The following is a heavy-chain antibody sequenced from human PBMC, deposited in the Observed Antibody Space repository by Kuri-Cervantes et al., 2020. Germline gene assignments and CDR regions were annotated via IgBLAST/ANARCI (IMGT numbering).Heavy chain of an antibody. V-gene: IGHV4-30-2*01. CDR2: IYHSGST. Sequence: SETLSLTCAVSGGSISSGGYSWSWIRQPPGKGLEWIGYIYHSGSTNYNPSLKSRVTISVDTSKNQFSLKLSSVTAADTAVYYCARDISSGWYGWFDPWGQGTLVTVSS. D-gene: IGHD6-19*01. CDR1: GGSISSGGYS. CDR3: ARDISSGWYGWFDP. J-gene: IGHJ5*02.